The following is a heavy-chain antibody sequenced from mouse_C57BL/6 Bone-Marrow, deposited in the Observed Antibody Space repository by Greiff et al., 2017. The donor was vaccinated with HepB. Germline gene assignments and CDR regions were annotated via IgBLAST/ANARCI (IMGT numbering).Heavy chain of an antibody. V-gene: IGHV3-1*01. CDR2: ISYSGST. Sequence: EVQLQESGPGMVKPSQSLSLTCTVTGYSITSGYDWHWIRHFPGNKLEWMGYISYSGSTNYNPSLKSRISITHDTSKNHFFLKLNSVTTEDTATYYCARGFITTVVGDWYFDVWGTGTTVTVSS. D-gene: IGHD1-1*01. CDR3: ARGFITTVVGDWYFDV. CDR1: GYSITSGYD. J-gene: IGHJ1*03.